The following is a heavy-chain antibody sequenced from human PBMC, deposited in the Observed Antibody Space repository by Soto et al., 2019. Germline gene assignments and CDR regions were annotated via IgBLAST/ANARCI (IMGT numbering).Heavy chain of an antibody. D-gene: IGHD1-26*01. Sequence: ASVKVSCKASGGTFSYYAISWVRQAPGQGLEWMGGIIPIFGTAHYAQKVQGRVTITADESTSTAYMELSSLRSEDTAVYYCAREGELETVWFGPWGQGTLVTVSS. V-gene: IGHV1-69*13. CDR1: GGTFSYYA. CDR2: IIPIFGTA. CDR3: AREGELETVWFGP. J-gene: IGHJ5*02.